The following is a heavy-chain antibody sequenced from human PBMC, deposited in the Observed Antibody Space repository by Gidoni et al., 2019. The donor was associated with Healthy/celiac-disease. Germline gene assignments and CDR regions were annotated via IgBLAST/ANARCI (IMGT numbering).Heavy chain of an antibody. CDR3: ARVGYSYGHHFDY. CDR1: GYTSTSYA. V-gene: IGHV1-3*01. Sequence: QVQLVQSGAEVKKTGASVKVYCKASGYTSTSYAMHWVRQAPGQRLEWMGWINAGNGNTKYSQKFQGRVTITRDTSASTAYMELSSLRSEDTAVYYCARVGYSYGHHFDYWGQGTLVTVSS. CDR2: INAGNGNT. D-gene: IGHD5-18*01. J-gene: IGHJ4*02.